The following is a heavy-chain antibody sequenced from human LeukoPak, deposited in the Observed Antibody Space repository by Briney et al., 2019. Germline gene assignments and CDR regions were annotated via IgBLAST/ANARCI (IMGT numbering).Heavy chain of an antibody. CDR3: ARVGYDDAFDI. CDR1: GFTFSSYE. CDR2: ISSSGSTI. J-gene: IGHJ3*02. Sequence: PGGSLRLSCAASGFTFSSYEMNWVRQAPGKGLEWVSYISSSGSTIYYADSVKGRFTISRDNAKNSLYLQMNSLRAEDTAVYYCARVGYDDAFDIWGQGTMVTVSS. V-gene: IGHV3-48*03. D-gene: IGHD2-2*01.